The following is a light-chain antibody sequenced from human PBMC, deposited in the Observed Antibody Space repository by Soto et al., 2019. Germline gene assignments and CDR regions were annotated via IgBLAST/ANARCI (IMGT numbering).Light chain of an antibody. V-gene: IGKV1-5*01. J-gene: IGKJ1*01. CDR3: QQYNSYSGRT. Sequence: DIQMTQSPSTLSASVGDRVTITCRASQSISSWLAWYQQKPGKAPKLLIYDASSVESGVPSRFSGSGSGTEFTLTTSSLQPDDFATYYCQQYNSYSGRTFGQGTKVEIK. CDR1: QSISSW. CDR2: DAS.